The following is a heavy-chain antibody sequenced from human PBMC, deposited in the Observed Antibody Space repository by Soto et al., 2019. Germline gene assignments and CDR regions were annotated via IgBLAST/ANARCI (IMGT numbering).Heavy chain of an antibody. J-gene: IGHJ3*02. CDR1: GGSISSSSYY. CDR3: ARALILTGYYIHDAFDI. D-gene: IGHD3-9*01. V-gene: IGHV4-39*07. Sequence: PSETLSLTCTVSGGSISSSSYYWGWIRQPPGKGLEWIGNISYSGSTYYNPSLKSRVTISVDTSKNQFSLKLSSVTAADTAVYYCARALILTGYYIHDAFDIWGQGTMVTVSS. CDR2: ISYSGST.